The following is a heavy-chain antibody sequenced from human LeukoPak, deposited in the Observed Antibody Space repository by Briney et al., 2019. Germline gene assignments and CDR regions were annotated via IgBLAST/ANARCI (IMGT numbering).Heavy chain of an antibody. J-gene: IGHJ3*02. V-gene: IGHV3-7*05. CDR1: GFIFSRYW. CDR3: ARGGSYALDAFDI. Sequence: GGSLRLSCAASGFIFSRYWMSWVRQGPGKGLDWVANIKQDGSEEYYADSVKGRFTISRDNAKNSLYLQMSSLRAEDTAVYYCARGGSYALDAFDIWGQGTMVTVSS. D-gene: IGHD3-16*01. CDR2: IKQDGSEE.